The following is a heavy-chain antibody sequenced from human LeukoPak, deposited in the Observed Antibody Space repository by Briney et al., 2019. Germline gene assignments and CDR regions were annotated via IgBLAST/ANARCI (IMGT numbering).Heavy chain of an antibody. CDR3: ARARRGSRDGYYTLSS. V-gene: IGHV3-21*01. D-gene: IGHD5-24*01. CDR2: ISSSSSYI. CDR1: GFTFSSYS. Sequence: GGSLRLSCAASGFTFSSYSMNWVRQAPGEGLEWVSSISSSSSYIYYADSVKGRFTISRDNAKNSLYLQMNSLRAEDTAVYYCARARRGSRDGYYTLSSWGQGTLVTVSS. J-gene: IGHJ4*02.